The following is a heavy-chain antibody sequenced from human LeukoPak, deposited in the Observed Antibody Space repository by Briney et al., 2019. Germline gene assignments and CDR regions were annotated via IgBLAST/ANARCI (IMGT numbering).Heavy chain of an antibody. J-gene: IGHJ4*02. D-gene: IGHD3-22*01. Sequence: ASVKVSCKPSGYRFTSYGISWVRQAHGQGREWMGWISGYNGNTNYEQKVQGRVTMTTDTSTSTAYMEVRSLRSDDTAVYYCARDRWRLDDSSGYYSFTNWGQGTLVTVSS. CDR2: ISGYNGNT. CDR3: ARDRWRLDDSSGYYSFTN. CDR1: GYRFTSYG. V-gene: IGHV1-18*01.